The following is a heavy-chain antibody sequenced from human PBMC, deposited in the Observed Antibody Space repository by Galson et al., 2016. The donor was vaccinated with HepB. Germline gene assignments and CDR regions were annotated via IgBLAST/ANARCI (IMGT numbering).Heavy chain of an antibody. J-gene: IGHJ4*02. CDR3: ARSKEFYGSGAYHNNNVHLDY. CDR1: GFSFSSLA. Sequence: SLRLSCAGSGFSFSSLAMSWVRQAPGKGLQWVSTISGRGGSTYYADSVKGRFTISSANSKNILSLQVNRLRAEDTATYYCARSKEFYGSGAYHNNNVHLDYWGQGTLVTVSS. D-gene: IGHD3-10*01. V-gene: IGHV3-23*01. CDR2: ISGRGGST.